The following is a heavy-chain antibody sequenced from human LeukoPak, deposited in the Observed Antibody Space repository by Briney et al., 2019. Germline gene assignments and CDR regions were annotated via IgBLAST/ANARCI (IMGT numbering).Heavy chain of an antibody. CDR2: IRSKAYGGTT. V-gene: IGHV3-49*04. J-gene: IGHJ4*02. CDR1: GFTFGDYA. D-gene: IGHD5-18*01. Sequence: GGSPRLSRTASGFTFGDYATSWVSQAPREGLEWGGFIRSKAYGGTTEYAASVKGRFTISRDDSKSIAYLQMNSLKTEDTAVYYCTSQIQLWLPDYWGQGTLVTVSS. CDR3: TSQIQLWLPDY.